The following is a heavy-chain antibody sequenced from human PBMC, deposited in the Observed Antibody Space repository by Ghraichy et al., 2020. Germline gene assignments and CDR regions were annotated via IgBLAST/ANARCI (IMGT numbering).Heavy chain of an antibody. CDR3: ARDQATGGWFDP. CDR1: GGSISSGGYY. V-gene: IGHV4-31*03. J-gene: IGHJ5*02. Sequence: SETLSLTCTVSGGSISSGGYYWSWIRQHPGKGLEWIGYIYYSGSTYYNPSLKSRVTISVDTSKNQFSLKLSSVAAADTAVYYCARDQATGGWFDPWGQGTLVTVSS. CDR2: IYYSGST. D-gene: IGHD5-12*01.